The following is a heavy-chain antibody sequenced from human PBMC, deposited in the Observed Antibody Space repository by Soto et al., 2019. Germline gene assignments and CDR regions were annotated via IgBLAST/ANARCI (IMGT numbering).Heavy chain of an antibody. D-gene: IGHD5-12*01. V-gene: IGHV3-30-3*01. CDR1: GFTFSSYA. CDR2: ISYDGSNK. Sequence: QVQLVESGAGVVQPGRSLRLSCAASGFTFSSYAMHWVRQAPGKGLDWVAVISYDGSNKYYADSVKGRFTISRDNSKNTLYLQMNSLRADDTAIYYCARADRDGYNYGDYWGQGSLVTVSS. CDR3: ARADRDGYNYGDY. J-gene: IGHJ4*02.